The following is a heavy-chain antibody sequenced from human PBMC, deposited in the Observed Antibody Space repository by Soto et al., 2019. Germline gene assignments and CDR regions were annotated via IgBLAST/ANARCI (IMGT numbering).Heavy chain of an antibody. Sequence: EVHLLESGGGLVQPGGSLRLSCAASGLTFSSYAMSWVRQAPGRGLEWVAVISNTGLTTHYADSVKGQFTISRDNSKRTVYLQMSSLRVDDTAVYFCAKDPLWGQWLEYGYLDQWGQGNLVTVSS. CDR1: GLTFSSYA. J-gene: IGHJ5*02. D-gene: IGHD6-19*01. CDR3: AKDPLWGQWLEYGYLDQ. V-gene: IGHV3-23*01. CDR2: ISNTGLTT.